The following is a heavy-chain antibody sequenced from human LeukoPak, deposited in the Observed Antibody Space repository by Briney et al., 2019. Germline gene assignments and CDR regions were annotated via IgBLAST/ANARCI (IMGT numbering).Heavy chain of an antibody. J-gene: IGHJ5*02. V-gene: IGHV3-15*01. CDR2: IKSKTDGGTT. CDR3: ARVGYEAGVRWFDP. Sequence: PGGSLRLSCAASGFTFSNAWMSWVRQAPGKGLEWVGRIKSKTDGGTTDYPAPVKGRFTISRDDSKNTLYLQMNSLKTEDTAVYYCARVGYEAGVRWFDPWGQGTLVTVSS. D-gene: IGHD6-19*01. CDR1: GFTFSNAW.